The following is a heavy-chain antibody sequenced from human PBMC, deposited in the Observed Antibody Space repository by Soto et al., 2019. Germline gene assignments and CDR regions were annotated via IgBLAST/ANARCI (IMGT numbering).Heavy chain of an antibody. CDR1: GFTFSSYS. J-gene: IGHJ4*02. CDR2: ISSSSSYI. CDR3: ARVGRGMVRGVTTKTGFDY. D-gene: IGHD3-10*01. Sequence: EVQLVESGGGLVKPGGSLRLSCAASGFTFSSYSMNWVRQAPGKGLEWVSSISSSSSYIYYADSVKGRFTISRDNAKNSLYLQMNSLRAEETAVYYCARVGRGMVRGVTTKTGFDYWGQGTLVTVSS. V-gene: IGHV3-21*01.